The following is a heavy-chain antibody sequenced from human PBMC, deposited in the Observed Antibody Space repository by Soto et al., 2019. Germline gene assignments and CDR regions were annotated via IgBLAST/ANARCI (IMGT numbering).Heavy chain of an antibody. CDR1: GFTFSSYA. D-gene: IGHD2-2*01. J-gene: IGHJ6*03. CDR2: ISGSGGST. Sequence: GGSLRLSCAASGFTFSSYAMSWVRQAPGKGLEWVSAISGSGGSTYYADSVKGRFTISRDNSKNTLYLQMNSLRAEDTAVYYCAKQPAALYYYYMDVWGKGTTVTVSS. CDR3: AKQPAALYYYYMDV. V-gene: IGHV3-23*01.